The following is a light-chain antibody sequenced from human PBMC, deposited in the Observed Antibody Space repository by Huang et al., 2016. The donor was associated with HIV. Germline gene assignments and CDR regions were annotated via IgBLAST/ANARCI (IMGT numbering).Light chain of an antibody. CDR1: QSVSTTY. J-gene: IGKJ1*01. Sequence: EIVLTQSPGTLSLSPGERATLSCRASQSVSTTYLAWYQQKPGQPPRLLIYGASSRAPGTPDRFSSGAAGTDFTLTINRLEPEDFAVYYCQQYGDSPPTFGQGTKVEIK. V-gene: IGKV3-20*01. CDR3: QQYGDSPPT. CDR2: GAS.